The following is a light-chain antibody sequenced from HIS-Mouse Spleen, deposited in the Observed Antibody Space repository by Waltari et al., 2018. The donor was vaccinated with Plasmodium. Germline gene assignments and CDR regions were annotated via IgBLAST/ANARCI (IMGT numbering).Light chain of an antibody. V-gene: IGLV2-8*01. J-gene: IGLJ2*01. Sequence: QSALTQPPSASGSPGQSVTISCTGTSSDVGGYNYVSWYQQHPGKAPKLMIYEVSKRPAGGPERCSGSKACNTASLTVSGLQAEDEADYYCSSYAGSNNLVFGGGTKLTVL. CDR3: SSYAGSNNLV. CDR1: SSDVGGYNY. CDR2: EVS.